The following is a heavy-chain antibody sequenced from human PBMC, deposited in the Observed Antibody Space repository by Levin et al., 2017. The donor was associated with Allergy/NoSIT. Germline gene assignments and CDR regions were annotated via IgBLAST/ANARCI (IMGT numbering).Heavy chain of an antibody. CDR3: ARDFRVYYYGSGSYHLGY. Sequence: LSLTCAASGFTFSSYAMHWVRQAPGKGLEWVAFISYDGSNKYYADSVKGRFTISRDNSKNTLYLQMNSLRAEDTAVYYCARDFRVYYYGSGSYHLGYWGQGTLVTVSS. J-gene: IGHJ4*02. CDR1: GFTFSSYA. D-gene: IGHD3-10*01. V-gene: IGHV3-30-3*01. CDR2: ISYDGSNK.